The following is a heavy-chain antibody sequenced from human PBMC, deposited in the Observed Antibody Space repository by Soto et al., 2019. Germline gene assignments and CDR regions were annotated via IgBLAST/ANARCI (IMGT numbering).Heavy chain of an antibody. V-gene: IGHV3-30*18. CDR1: GFTFSSYG. J-gene: IGHJ4*02. D-gene: IGHD3-10*01. CDR2: ISYDGSNK. Sequence: GGSLRLSCAASGFTFSSYGMHWVRQAPGKGLEWVAVISYDGSNKYYADSVKGRFTISRDNSKNTLYLQMNSLRAEDTAVYYCAKSRFGTDYWGQGTLVTVYS. CDR3: AKSRFGTDY.